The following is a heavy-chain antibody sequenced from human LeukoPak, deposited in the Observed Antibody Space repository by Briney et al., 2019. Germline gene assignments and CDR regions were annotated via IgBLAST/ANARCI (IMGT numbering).Heavy chain of an antibody. J-gene: IGHJ6*04. CDR3: ARDRIVATTYYYYYGMDV. CDR2: INHSGST. D-gene: IGHD5-12*01. CDR1: GGSFSGYY. V-gene: IGHV4-34*01. Sequence: SETPSLSCAVYGGSFSGYYWSWIRQPPGKGLEWIGEINHSGSTNYNPSLKSRVTISVDTSKNQFSLKLSSVTAADTAVYYCARDRIVATTYYYYYGMDVWGKGTTVTVSS.